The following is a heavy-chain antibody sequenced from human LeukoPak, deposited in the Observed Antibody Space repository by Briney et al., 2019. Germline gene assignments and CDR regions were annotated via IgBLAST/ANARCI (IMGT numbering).Heavy chain of an antibody. CDR3: ANSLYYYYYYMDV. CDR1: GGSISGSSYY. J-gene: IGHJ6*03. CDR2: IYYSGST. V-gene: IGHV4-39*07. D-gene: IGHD5-18*01. Sequence: PSETLPLTCTVSGGSISGSSYYWGWIRQPPGKGLEWIGSIYYSGSTYYNPSLKSRVTISVDTSKNQFSLKLSSVTAADTAVYYCANSLYYYYYYMDVWGKGTTVTVSS.